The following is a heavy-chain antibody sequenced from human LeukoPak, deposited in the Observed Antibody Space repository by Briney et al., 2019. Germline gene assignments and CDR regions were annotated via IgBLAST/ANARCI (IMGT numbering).Heavy chain of an antibody. D-gene: IGHD6-19*01. CDR1: GYTFTGYY. CDR2: INPSGGST. J-gene: IGHJ5*02. Sequence: ASVKVSCKASGYTFTGYYMHWVRQAPGQGLEWMGIINPSGGSTSYAQKFQGRVTMTRDTSTSTVYMELSSLRSEDTAVYYCARRGRLGNWFDPWGQGTLVTVSS. V-gene: IGHV1-46*01. CDR3: ARRGRLGNWFDP.